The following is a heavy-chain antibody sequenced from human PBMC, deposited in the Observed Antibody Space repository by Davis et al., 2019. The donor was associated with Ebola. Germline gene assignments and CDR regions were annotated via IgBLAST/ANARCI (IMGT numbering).Heavy chain of an antibody. D-gene: IGHD6-19*01. CDR3: ASSRSGWYGEYFDT. CDR2: VLYSGST. Sequence: PSETLSLTCTVSGASISSGNYYWGWLRQPPGKGLEWIGNVLYSGSTSQNPSLKSRVTIPVDTSKNQFSLKVTSVTAADTAVYYCASSRSGWYGEYFDTWGQGTPVTVSS. J-gene: IGHJ4*02. CDR1: GASISSGNYY. V-gene: IGHV4-39*01.